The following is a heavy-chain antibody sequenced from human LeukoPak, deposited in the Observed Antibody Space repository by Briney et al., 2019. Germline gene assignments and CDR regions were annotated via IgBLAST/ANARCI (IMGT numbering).Heavy chain of an antibody. V-gene: IGHV4-34*01. D-gene: IGHD1-26*01. J-gene: IGHJ4*02. CDR1: GGSFSGYY. CDR2: INHSGST. CDR3: AGLNEGATSVDY. Sequence: SETLSLTCAVYGGSFSGYYWSWIRQPPGKGLEWIGEINHSGSTNYNPSLKSRVTISVDTSKNQFPLKLSSVTAADTAVYYCAGLNEGATSVDYWGQGTLVTVSS.